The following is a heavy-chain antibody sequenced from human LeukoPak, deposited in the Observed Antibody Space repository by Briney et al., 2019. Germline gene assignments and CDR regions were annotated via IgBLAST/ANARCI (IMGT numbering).Heavy chain of an antibody. CDR3: ARLKIGPARDFDY. J-gene: IGHJ4*02. CDR1: GGSISSGYY. V-gene: IGHV4-38-2*02. Sequence: SETLSLTCTVSGGSISSGYYWGWIRQPPGKGLEWIGSIYHSGSTYYNPSLKSRVTISVDTSKNQFSLKLSSVTAADTAVYYCARLKIGPARDFDYWGQGTLVTVSS. CDR2: IYHSGST. D-gene: IGHD3-22*01.